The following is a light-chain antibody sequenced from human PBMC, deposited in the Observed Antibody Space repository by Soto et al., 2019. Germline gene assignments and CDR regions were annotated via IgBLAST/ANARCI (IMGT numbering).Light chain of an antibody. CDR1: SSDSGRYNF. CDR3: NSYTRTSPPSV. CDR2: DVS. Sequence: QSVLTQPASVSGSAGQSISISCTGTSSDSGRYNFVSWYQQRPGQAPKLLIFDVSHRPSGISDRFSGSKPGYAASLTVSGLQAEYEAAYYCNSYTRTSPPSVFGFGPKATGL. J-gene: IGLJ1*01. V-gene: IGLV2-14*01.